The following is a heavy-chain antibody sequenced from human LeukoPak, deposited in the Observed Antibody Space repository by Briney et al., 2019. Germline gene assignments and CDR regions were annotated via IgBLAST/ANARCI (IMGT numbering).Heavy chain of an antibody. CDR2: IYYSGGT. CDR3: ARGRVKGNGMDV. CDR1: GGSISSGDYY. J-gene: IGHJ6*02. D-gene: IGHD3-10*01. Sequence: SQTLSLTCTVSGGSISSGDYYWSWIRQPPGKGLEWIGYIYYSGGTYYNPSLKSRVTISVDTSKNQFSLKLSSVTAADTAVYYCARGRVKGNGMDVWGQGTTVTVSS. V-gene: IGHV4-30-4*01.